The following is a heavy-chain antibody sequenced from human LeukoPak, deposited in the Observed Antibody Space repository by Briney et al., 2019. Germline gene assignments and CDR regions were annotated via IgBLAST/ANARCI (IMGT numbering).Heavy chain of an antibody. CDR3: VRGADWFDP. CDR1: GCTFSSYG. J-gene: IGHJ5*02. V-gene: IGHV1-18*04. Sequence: ASVKVSCKASGCTFSSYGISWLRQAPGQGVEGLEWMGWIRVYNGSANYAQKFQGRVTMTADTSTSTVYMELRSLRSDDTAVYYCVRGADWFDPWGQGTLVTVSS. CDR2: IRVYNGSA.